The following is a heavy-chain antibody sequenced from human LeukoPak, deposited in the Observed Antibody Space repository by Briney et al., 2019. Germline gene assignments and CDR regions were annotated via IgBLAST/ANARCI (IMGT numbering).Heavy chain of an antibody. V-gene: IGHV3-7*01. CDR2: IKQDGSEK. D-gene: IGHD5-18*01. CDR1: GFTFSSYW. CDR3: AREPKLGYSYGYDY. Sequence: PGGSLRLSCAASGFTFSSYWMSWVRQAPGKGLEWVANIKQDGSEKYYVDSVKGRFTISRDNAKNSLYLQMNSLRAEDTAVYCCAREPKLGYSYGYDYWGQGTLVTVSS. J-gene: IGHJ4*02.